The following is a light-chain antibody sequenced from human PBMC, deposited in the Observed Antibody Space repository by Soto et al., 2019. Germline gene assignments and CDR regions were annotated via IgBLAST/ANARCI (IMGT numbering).Light chain of an antibody. V-gene: IGLV7-43*01. CDR2: STT. Sequence: QAVVTQEPSLTVSPGGTVTLTCASSTGAVTSGLHPNWIQQRPGQAPRTLLYSTTNKHSWTPARFSGSLLGGKAALTLSGVQPEDEAEYYCLLYFGGAQGVVFGGGTKLTVL. CDR1: TGAVTSGLH. J-gene: IGLJ2*01. CDR3: LLYFGGAQGVV.